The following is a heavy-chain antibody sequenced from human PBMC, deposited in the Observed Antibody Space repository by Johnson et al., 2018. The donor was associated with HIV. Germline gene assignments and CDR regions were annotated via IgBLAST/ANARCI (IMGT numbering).Heavy chain of an antibody. D-gene: IGHD3-16*01. V-gene: IGHV3-74*01. CDR3: ARDVKVCAFDI. CDR2: SKSDGSTT. CDR1: GFIFSSSW. J-gene: IGHJ3*02. Sequence: VQLVESGGGLVQPGGSLRLSCAGSGFIFSSSWIHWVRQVPGKGLVWVPRSKSDGSTTTYADSVKGRFTISRDKAKNTLYLQMNSLRAEDTAVYYCARDVKVCAFDIWGQGTMVTVSS.